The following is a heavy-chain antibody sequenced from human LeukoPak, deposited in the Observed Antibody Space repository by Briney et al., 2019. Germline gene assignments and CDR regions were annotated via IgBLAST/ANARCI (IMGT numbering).Heavy chain of an antibody. Sequence: ASVKVSCKASGYTFTGYYMHWVRQAPGQGLEWMGWINPNSGGTNYAQKFQGRVTMTRDTSISTAYMGLSRLRSDDTAVYYCAGWGYSSGWTDDAFDIWGQGTMVTVSS. V-gene: IGHV1-2*02. CDR3: AGWGYSSGWTDDAFDI. CDR2: INPNSGGT. D-gene: IGHD6-19*01. J-gene: IGHJ3*02. CDR1: GYTFTGYY.